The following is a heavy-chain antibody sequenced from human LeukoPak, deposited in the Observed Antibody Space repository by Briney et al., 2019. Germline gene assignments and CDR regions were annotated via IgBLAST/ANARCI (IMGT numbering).Heavy chain of an antibody. CDR1: GGTFSSYA. J-gene: IGHJ4*02. D-gene: IGHD1-26*01. Sequence: GASVKVSCKASGGTFSSYAISWVRQAPGQGLEWMGRIIPILGIANYAQKFQGRVTITADKSTSTAYMELRSLRSDDTAVYYCARDAGVGAYDYWGQGTLVTVSS. CDR2: IIPILGIA. CDR3: ARDAGVGAYDY. V-gene: IGHV1-69*04.